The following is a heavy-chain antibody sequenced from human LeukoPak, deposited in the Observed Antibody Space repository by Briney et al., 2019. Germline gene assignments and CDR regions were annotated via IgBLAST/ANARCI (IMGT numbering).Heavy chain of an antibody. CDR3: AKVPFLYSYGYWISYYFDY. CDR2: ISYDGSNK. J-gene: IGHJ4*02. CDR1: GFTFSSYG. Sequence: PGGSLRLSCAASGFTFSSYGMHWVRQAPGKGLEWVAVISYDGSNKYYADSVKGRFTISRDNSKNTLYLQMNSLRAEDTAVYYCAKVPFLYSYGYWISYYFDYWGQGTLVTVSS. D-gene: IGHD5-18*01. V-gene: IGHV3-30*18.